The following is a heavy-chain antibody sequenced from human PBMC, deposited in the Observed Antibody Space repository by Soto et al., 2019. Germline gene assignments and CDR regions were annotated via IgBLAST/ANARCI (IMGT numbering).Heavy chain of an antibody. CDR3: ARHHGPTTSEKWFDP. V-gene: IGHV1-18*01. J-gene: IGHJ5*02. D-gene: IGHD5-12*01. Sequence: QVHLVQSGVEVKTPGASVKVSCQASGYTFFTYDISWVREAPGQGLEWMGWISTYSGDTKYAQKFQGRVTMTTDTPTTTAYLELRSLRSDDTAVYYCARHHGPTTSEKWFDPWGQGTRVTVSS. CDR2: ISTYSGDT. CDR1: GYTFFTYD.